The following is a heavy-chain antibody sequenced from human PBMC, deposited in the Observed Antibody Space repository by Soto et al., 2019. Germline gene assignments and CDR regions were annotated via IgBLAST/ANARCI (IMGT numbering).Heavy chain of an antibody. D-gene: IGHD2-2*01. J-gene: IGHJ3*02. CDR2: INHSGST. Sequence: SETLSLTCAVDGGSFSGYYWSWIRQPPGKGLEWIGEINHSGSTNYNPSLKSRVTISVDTSKNQFSLKLSSVTAADTAVYYCARSSVPAAMTAFDIWGQGTMVTVSS. CDR1: GGSFSGYY. CDR3: ARSSVPAAMTAFDI. V-gene: IGHV4-34*01.